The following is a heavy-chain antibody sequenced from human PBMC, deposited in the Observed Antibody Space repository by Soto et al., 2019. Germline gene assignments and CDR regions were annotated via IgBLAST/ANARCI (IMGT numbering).Heavy chain of an antibody. Sequence: ASVKVSCKASGGTFSSYAISWVRQAPGQGLEWMGGIIPIFGTANYAQKFQGRVTITADESTSTAYMELSSLRSEDTAVYYCARDPGAVYGMDVWGQGTTVTVSS. CDR2: IIPIFGTA. CDR3: ARDPGAVYGMDV. CDR1: GGTFSSYA. V-gene: IGHV1-69*13. D-gene: IGHD2-8*02. J-gene: IGHJ6*02.